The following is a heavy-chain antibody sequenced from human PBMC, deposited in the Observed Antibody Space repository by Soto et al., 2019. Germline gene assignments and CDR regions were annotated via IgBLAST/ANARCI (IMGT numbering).Heavy chain of an antibody. Sequence: SETLSLTCAVYGGSFSGYYWSWIRQPPGKGLEWIGEINHSGSTNYNPSLKNRVTITVDTSKNQFSLKLRSVTAADTAVYYCAKGVPGIAVAGTGYFQHWGQGTLVTVSS. D-gene: IGHD6-19*01. V-gene: IGHV4-34*01. CDR1: GGSFSGYY. J-gene: IGHJ1*01. CDR2: INHSGST. CDR3: AKGVPGIAVAGTGYFQH.